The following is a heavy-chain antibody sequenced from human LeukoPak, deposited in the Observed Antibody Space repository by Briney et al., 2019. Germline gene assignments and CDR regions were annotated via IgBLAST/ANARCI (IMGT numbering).Heavy chain of an antibody. Sequence: SETLSLTCAVYGGSFSGYYWSWIRQPPGKGLEWIGEINHSGSTNYNPSLKSRVTISVDTSKNQFSLKLSSVTAADTAVYYCARVRGSISVWGQGPRVPVSS. J-gene: IGHJ4*02. CDR3: ARVRGSISV. CDR2: INHSGST. CDR1: GGSFSGYY. V-gene: IGHV4-34*01. D-gene: IGHD2-21*01.